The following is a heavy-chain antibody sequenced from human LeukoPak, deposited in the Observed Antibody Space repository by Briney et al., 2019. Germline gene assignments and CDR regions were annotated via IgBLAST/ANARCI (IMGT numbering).Heavy chain of an antibody. D-gene: IGHD2/OR15-2a*01. V-gene: IGHV3-21*01. CDR2: ISGSSSYI. Sequence: GGSLRLSCAASGFTFSSYSMNWVRQAPGKGLEWVSYISGSSSYIYYADSVKGRFTISRDNAKNSLYLQMNSLRAEDTAVYYCARFLWPGGNWFDPWGQGTLLSVSS. CDR1: GFTFSSYS. CDR3: ARFLWPGGNWFDP. J-gene: IGHJ5*02.